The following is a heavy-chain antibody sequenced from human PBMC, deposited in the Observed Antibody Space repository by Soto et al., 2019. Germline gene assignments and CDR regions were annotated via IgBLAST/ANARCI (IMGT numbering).Heavy chain of an antibody. Sequence: QVQLVQSGAEVKKPGSSVKVSCKASGGTFSSYAISWVRQAPGQGPEWMGGIIPIFGTANYAQKFQVRVTITADESTSTAYMELSSLRSEDTAVYYCAREGSSGWGNHHFDYWGQGTLVTVSS. CDR1: GGTFSSYA. V-gene: IGHV1-69*01. D-gene: IGHD6-19*01. CDR2: IIPIFGTA. CDR3: AREGSSGWGNHHFDY. J-gene: IGHJ4*02.